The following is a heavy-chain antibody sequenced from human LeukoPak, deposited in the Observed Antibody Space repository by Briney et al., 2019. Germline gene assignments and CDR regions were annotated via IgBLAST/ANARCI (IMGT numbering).Heavy chain of an antibody. CDR3: ARDRTGNNDFWSGYTTFFDY. D-gene: IGHD3-3*01. Sequence: GSLRLSWAGSRFTFSCLWMGWVRQGSGKGLGLVARINQDGSEKYYVDSVKGRFTISRDNAKNSLYLQMNSLRAEDTAVYYCARDRTGNNDFWSGYTTFFDYWGQGTLVTVSS. J-gene: IGHJ4*02. CDR1: RFTFSCLW. V-gene: IGHV3-7*01. CDR2: INQDGSEK.